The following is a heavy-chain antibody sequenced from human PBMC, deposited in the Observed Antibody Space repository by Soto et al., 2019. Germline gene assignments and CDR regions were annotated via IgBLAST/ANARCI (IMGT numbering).Heavy chain of an antibody. CDR2: IIPIFGTA. V-gene: IGHV1-69*01. CDR1: GGTFSSYA. J-gene: IGHJ6*02. CDR3: ARGVRYDSWSGYPNTYYYYGMDV. D-gene: IGHD3-3*01. Sequence: QVQLVQSGAEVKKPGSSVKVSCKASGGTFSSYAISWVRQAPGQGLEWMGGIIPIFGTANYAQKFQGRVTITADESTSTAYMELSSLRSEDTAVYYCARGVRYDSWSGYPNTYYYYGMDVWGQGTTVTVSS.